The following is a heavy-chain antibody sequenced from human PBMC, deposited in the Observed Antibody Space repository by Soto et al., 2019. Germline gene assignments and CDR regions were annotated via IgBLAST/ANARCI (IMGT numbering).Heavy chain of an antibody. D-gene: IGHD3-9*01. V-gene: IGHV3-30*04. Sequence: GGSLRLSCAASGFTFSNYAMHWVRQAPGKGLEWVAILSYDGNNKYNADSVKGRFTISRDNSKNTLYLQMSSLRAEDTAVYYCARDRVLTSATCGEFDYYYYYGMDVWRQRTTVTVSS. CDR2: LSYDGNNK. CDR3: ARDRVLTSATCGEFDYYYYYGMDV. J-gene: IGHJ6*02. CDR1: GFTFSNYA.